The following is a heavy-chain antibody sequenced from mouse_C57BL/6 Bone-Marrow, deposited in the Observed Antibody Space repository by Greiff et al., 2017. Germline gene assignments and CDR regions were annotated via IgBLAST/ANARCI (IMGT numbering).Heavy chain of an antibody. CDR3: ASPNWDGAMDY. V-gene: IGHV1-69*01. CDR2: IDPSDSYT. Sequence: QVQLQQPGAELVMPGASVKLSCKASGYTFTSYWMHWVKQRPGQGLEWIGEIDPSDSYTNYNQKFKGKSTLTVYKSSSTAYMQRSSLTSEDSAVYYCASPNWDGAMDYWGQGTSVTVSS. CDR1: GYTFTSYW. J-gene: IGHJ4*01. D-gene: IGHD4-1*02.